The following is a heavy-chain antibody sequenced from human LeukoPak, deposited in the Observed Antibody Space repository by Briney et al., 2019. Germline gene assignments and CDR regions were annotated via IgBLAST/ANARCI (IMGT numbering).Heavy chain of an antibody. CDR3: ARGGDFWSGYKTHEYGLDV. J-gene: IGHJ6*02. D-gene: IGHD3-3*01. V-gene: IGHV3-30-3*01. CDR2: ISYVGSKK. Sequence: PGRSLRLSCAASGFTFSSYAMHWVRQAPGKGLEWVAVISYVGSKKYHADSVKGRFTISRDNSNKMQYLEMDSLRADDTAVYYCARGGDFWSGYKTHEYGLDVWGQGTTVTVSS. CDR1: GFTFSSYA.